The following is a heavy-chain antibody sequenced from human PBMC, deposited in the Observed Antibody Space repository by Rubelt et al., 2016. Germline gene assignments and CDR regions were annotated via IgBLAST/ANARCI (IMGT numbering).Heavy chain of an antibody. CDR3: ARDKWFGEFSWFDP. Sequence: QVQLQESGPGLVKPSETLSLTCTVSGGSISSYYWSWIRQPPGKGLEWIGYIYYSGSTYYNPSLESRGPVSVDTSKNRFSLKLSSMTGADTAVYYCARDKWFGEFSWFDPWGQGTLVTVSS. D-gene: IGHD3-10*01. J-gene: IGHJ5*02. CDR1: GGSISSYY. V-gene: IGHV4-59*12. CDR2: IYYSGST.